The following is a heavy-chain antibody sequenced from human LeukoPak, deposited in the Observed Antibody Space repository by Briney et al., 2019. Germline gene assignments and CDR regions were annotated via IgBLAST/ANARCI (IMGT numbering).Heavy chain of an antibody. D-gene: IGHD1-26*01. CDR3: ARGGIVGATSFDY. V-gene: IGHV1-69*04. CDR1: GGSFSSYG. Sequence: SVKVSCKASGGSFSSYGFSWVRQAPGQGLEWMGRNIPFLDIANYAQKFQGRLTITADKSTSTAYMEMRSLRSDDTAVYYCARGGIVGATSFDYWGQGTLVTVSS. CDR2: NIPFLDIA. J-gene: IGHJ4*02.